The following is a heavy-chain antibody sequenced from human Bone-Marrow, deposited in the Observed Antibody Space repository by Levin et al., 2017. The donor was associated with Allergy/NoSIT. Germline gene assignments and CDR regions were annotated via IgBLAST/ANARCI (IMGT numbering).Heavy chain of an antibody. CDR2: INPNTGAT. Sequence: GESLKISCQAFGYTFNAHNMHWLRQAPGLGLEWVGWINPNTGATVFAQAFQGRVTLTTDTSISTAYMELIRLRFDDTAMYYCARDDGIAGEDYWGQGTLVTVSS. CDR1: GYTFNAHN. J-gene: IGHJ4*02. D-gene: IGHD6-13*01. CDR3: ARDDGIAGEDY. V-gene: IGHV1-2*02.